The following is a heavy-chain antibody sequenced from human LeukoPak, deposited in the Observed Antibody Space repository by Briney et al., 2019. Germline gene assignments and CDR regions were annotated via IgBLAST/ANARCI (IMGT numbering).Heavy chain of an antibody. J-gene: IGHJ4*02. CDR2: IYYSGSS. CDR1: GVSLTPYY. Sequence: SETLSLTCKVSGVSLTPYYWSWIRQSPGRGLEWIGYIYYSGSSNYNPSLKGRVTMSLDTSENHVSLTLTSVTAEDTAVYYCARDPRKSSSYQTFGSWGQGILVAVSS. V-gene: IGHV4-59*01. D-gene: IGHD3-16*02. CDR3: ARDPRKSSSYQTFGS.